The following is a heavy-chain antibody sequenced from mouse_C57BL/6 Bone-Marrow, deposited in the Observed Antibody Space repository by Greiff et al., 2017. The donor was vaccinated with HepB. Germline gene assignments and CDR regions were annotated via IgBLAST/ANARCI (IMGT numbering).Heavy chain of an antibody. CDR3: ARLMDYGSSSFAY. Sequence: QVQLQQPGAELVRPGSSVKLSCKASGYTFTSYCMDWVKQRPGQGLEWIGNIYPSDSETHYNQKFKDKATLTVDKSSSTAYMQLSSLTSEDSAVYYCARLMDYGSSSFAYWGQGTLVTVSA. J-gene: IGHJ3*01. CDR2: IYPSDSET. D-gene: IGHD1-1*01. V-gene: IGHV1-61*01. CDR1: GYTFTSYC.